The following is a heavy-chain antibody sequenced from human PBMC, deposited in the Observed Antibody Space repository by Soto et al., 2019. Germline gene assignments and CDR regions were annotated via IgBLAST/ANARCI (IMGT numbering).Heavy chain of an antibody. CDR1: GYTFTSYA. D-gene: IGHD3-10*01. V-gene: IGHV1-3*01. CDR2: INAGNGNT. Sequence: ASVTVSCTASGYTFTSYAMHWVRQAPGQRLEWMGWINAGNGNTKYSQKFQGRVTITRDTSASTAYMELSSLRSEDTAVYYCARDFTMVRGVMPSMDVWGKGTTVTVSS. CDR3: ARDFTMVRGVMPSMDV. J-gene: IGHJ6*03.